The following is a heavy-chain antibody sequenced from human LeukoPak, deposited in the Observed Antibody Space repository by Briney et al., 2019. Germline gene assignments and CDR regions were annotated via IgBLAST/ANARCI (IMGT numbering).Heavy chain of an antibody. Sequence: GGSLRLSCAASGFTFSSYAMSWVRQAPGKGLEWVSAISGSGGSTYYADSVKGRFTISRDNSKNTLYLQMNSLRAEDTAVYYCARRPSFVNGDYGDAFDIWGQGTMVTVSS. CDR2: ISGSGGST. D-gene: IGHD4-17*01. CDR1: GFTFSSYA. CDR3: ARRPSFVNGDYGDAFDI. V-gene: IGHV3-23*01. J-gene: IGHJ3*02.